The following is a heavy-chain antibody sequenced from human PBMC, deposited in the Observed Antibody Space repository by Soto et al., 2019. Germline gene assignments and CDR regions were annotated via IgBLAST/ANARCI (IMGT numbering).Heavy chain of an antibody. CDR3: AREVASDGTFREDVFDI. CDR2: IIPIFTTT. Sequence: QVQLVQSGAEVKKPGSSVKVSCKASGGTFSNHAINWVRQAPGQGLGRMGRIIPIFTTTDSAQRFQGRVTITADESTITAYMELSSLKHDDTAVYYCAREVASDGTFREDVFDIWGQGTMVTVSS. D-gene: IGHD6-13*01. V-gene: IGHV1-69*12. J-gene: IGHJ3*02. CDR1: GGTFSNHA.